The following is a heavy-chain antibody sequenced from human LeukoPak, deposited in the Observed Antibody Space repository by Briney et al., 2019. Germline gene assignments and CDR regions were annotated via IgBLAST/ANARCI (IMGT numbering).Heavy chain of an antibody. Sequence: GGSLRLSCAASGFTFSSYAMHWVRQAPSKGLEWVAVISYDGSNKYYADSVKGRFTISRDNSKNTLYLQMNSLRAEDTAVYYCARDGSYYYYMDVWGKGTTVTVSS. CDR1: GFTFSSYA. V-gene: IGHV3-30-3*01. J-gene: IGHJ6*03. CDR2: ISYDGSNK. CDR3: ARDGSYYYYMDV.